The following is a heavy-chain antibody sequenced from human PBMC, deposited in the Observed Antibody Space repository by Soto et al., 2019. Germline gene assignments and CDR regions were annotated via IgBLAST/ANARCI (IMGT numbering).Heavy chain of an antibody. Sequence: QVQLVQSGAEVKKPGSSVKVSCKASGGTFSSYAISWVRQAPGQGLEWMGGIIPIFGTANYAQKFQGRVTITADESTSTAYMELSRLRSEETAVYYCARASWRKTLLYYFDYWGQGTLVNVSS. J-gene: IGHJ4*02. CDR2: IIPIFGTA. CDR1: GGTFSSYA. CDR3: ARASWRKTLLYYFDY. D-gene: IGHD3-16*02. V-gene: IGHV1-69*01.